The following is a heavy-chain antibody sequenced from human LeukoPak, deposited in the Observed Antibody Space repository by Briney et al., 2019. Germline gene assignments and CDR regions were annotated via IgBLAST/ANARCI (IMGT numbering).Heavy chain of an antibody. J-gene: IGHJ6*02. V-gene: IGHV3-21*01. CDR1: GFTFSSYS. D-gene: IGHD5/OR15-5a*01. Sequence: GGSLRLSCAASGFTFSSYSMNWVRQAPGKGLEWVSSISSSSSYIYYADSVKGRFTISRDNAKNSLYLQMNSLRAEDTAVYYCARDLLFDYYGMDVWGQGTTVTISS. CDR3: ARDLLFDYYGMDV. CDR2: ISSSSSYI.